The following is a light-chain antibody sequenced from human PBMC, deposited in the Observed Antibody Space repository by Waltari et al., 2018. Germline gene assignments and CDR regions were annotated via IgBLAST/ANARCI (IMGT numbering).Light chain of an antibody. V-gene: IGKV1-9*01. CDR2: AAS. Sequence: DIQVTQSPSFLSASVGDRITITCRASRGINRYLAWYQHKPGKAPKILIYAASTLQSGVPSMFSGSGSGTEFTPTISSLEPEDFATYYCQHLGSAPLTFGGGTKVEI. CDR1: RGINRY. J-gene: IGKJ4*01. CDR3: QHLGSAPLT.